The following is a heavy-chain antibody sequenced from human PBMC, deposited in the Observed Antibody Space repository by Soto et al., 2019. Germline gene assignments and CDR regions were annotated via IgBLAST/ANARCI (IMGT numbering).Heavy chain of an antibody. Sequence: QVQLQESGPGLVKPSGTLSLTCAVSGGSISSSNWWSWVRQPPGKGLEWIGEIYHSGSTNYNPSPKRRVXXXIXXSKNQFSRKRSSVTAADTAVYYCARSPYLAAAPDVWGQGTTVTVSS. CDR2: IYHSGST. J-gene: IGHJ6*02. CDR1: GGSISSSNW. D-gene: IGHD6-13*01. CDR3: ARSPYLAAAPDV. V-gene: IGHV4-4*02.